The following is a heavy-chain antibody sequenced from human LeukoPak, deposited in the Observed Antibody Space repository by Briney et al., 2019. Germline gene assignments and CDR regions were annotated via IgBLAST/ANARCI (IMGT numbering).Heavy chain of an antibody. D-gene: IGHD2-2*02. V-gene: IGHV1-2*02. CDR1: GYTFTGYY. CDR2: INPNSGGT. CDR3: ARDVVVVPAAIKDFVGWFDP. Sequence: ASVKVSCKASGYTFTGYYMHWVRQAPGQGLEGMGWINPNSGGTNYAQKFQGRVTMTRDTSISTAYMELSRLRSDDTAMYYCARDVVVVPAAIKDFVGWFDPWGQGTLVTVSS. J-gene: IGHJ5*02.